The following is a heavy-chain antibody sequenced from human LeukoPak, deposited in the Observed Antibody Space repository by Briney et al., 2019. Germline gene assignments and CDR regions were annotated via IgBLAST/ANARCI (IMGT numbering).Heavy chain of an antibody. Sequence: ASVKVSCKASGYTFTGYYIHWVRQAPGQGLEWMGWINPNSGGTNYAQKFQGRVTMTSDTSTSTAYMELSGLRSDDTALYYCARDNSCSSSSCGNSYMDVWGQGTTVTVSS. V-gene: IGHV1-2*02. CDR3: ARDNSCSSSSCGNSYMDV. D-gene: IGHD2-2*01. CDR2: INPNSGGT. J-gene: IGHJ6*03. CDR1: GYTFTGYY.